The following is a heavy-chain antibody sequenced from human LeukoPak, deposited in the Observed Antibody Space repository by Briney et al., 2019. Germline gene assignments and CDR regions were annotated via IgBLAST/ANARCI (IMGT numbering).Heavy chain of an antibody. CDR2: TDTSGNYI. Sequence: GGSLRLSCEASGFTFSNYGMNWVRQAPGKGLEWVSFTDTSGNYIYYGDSVKGRFTISRDNARNLLFLQMNGLRAEDTAVYYCAKAVTTGRAEQHWGQGTLVTVSS. D-gene: IGHD4-17*01. CDR1: GFTFSNYG. J-gene: IGHJ4*02. CDR3: AKAVTTGRAEQH. V-gene: IGHV3-21*04.